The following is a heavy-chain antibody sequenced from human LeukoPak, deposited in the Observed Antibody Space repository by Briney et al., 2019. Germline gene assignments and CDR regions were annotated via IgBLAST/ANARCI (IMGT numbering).Heavy chain of an antibody. J-gene: IGHJ4*02. CDR2: ISYDGSNK. D-gene: IGHD3-10*01. Sequence: GGSLRLSCAASGFTFSSYGMHWVRQAPGKGLEWVAVISYDGSNKYYADSVKGRFTISRDNSKNTLYLQMNSLRAEDTAVYYCARESYPYYFDYWGQGTLVTVSS. CDR1: GFTFSSYG. V-gene: IGHV3-30*03. CDR3: ARESYPYYFDY.